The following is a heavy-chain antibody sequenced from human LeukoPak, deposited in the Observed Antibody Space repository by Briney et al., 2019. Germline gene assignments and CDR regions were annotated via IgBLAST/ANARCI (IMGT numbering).Heavy chain of an antibody. D-gene: IGHD1-26*01. CDR1: GFTFSSYS. CDR2: ISSTSNYI. V-gene: IGHV3-21*01. CDR3: ARGGIITSYAFEI. J-gene: IGHJ3*02. Sequence: GGSLRLSCAASGFTFSSYSMNWVRQAPGKGLEWVSCISSTSNYIFYADSVRGRFTISRDNAKNSLYLQMDSLRAEDTAVYYCARGGIITSYAFEIWGQGAMVTVSS.